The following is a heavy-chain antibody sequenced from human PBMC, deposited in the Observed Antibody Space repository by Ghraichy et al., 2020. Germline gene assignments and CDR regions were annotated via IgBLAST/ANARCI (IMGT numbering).Heavy chain of an antibody. CDR3: ARHRQKGVVAATLAWFDP. Sequence: GESLNISCKGSGYSFTSYWIGWVRQMPGKGLEWMGIIYPGDSDTRYSPSFQGQVTISADKSISTAYLQWSSLKASDTAMYYCARHRQKGVVAATLAWFDPWGQGTLVTVSS. V-gene: IGHV5-51*01. CDR1: GYSFTSYW. J-gene: IGHJ5*02. D-gene: IGHD2-15*01. CDR2: IYPGDSDT.